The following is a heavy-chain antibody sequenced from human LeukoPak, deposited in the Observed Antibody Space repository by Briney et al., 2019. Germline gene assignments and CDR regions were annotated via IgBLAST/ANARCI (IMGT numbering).Heavy chain of an antibody. CDR3: ARPSSATDAFDI. V-gene: IGHV1-69*01. CDR1: GGTFSSYA. D-gene: IGHD2-15*01. Sequence: GASVKVSCEASGGTFSSYAISWVRQAPGQGLEWMGGIIPIFGTANYAQKFQGRVTITADESTSTAYMELSSLRSEDTAVYYCARPSSATDAFDIWGQGTMVTVSS. CDR2: IIPIFGTA. J-gene: IGHJ3*02.